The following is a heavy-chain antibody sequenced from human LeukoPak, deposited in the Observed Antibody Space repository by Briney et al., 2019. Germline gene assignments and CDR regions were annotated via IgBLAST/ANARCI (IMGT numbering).Heavy chain of an antibody. CDR3: ASHYDFWSCYYPRFDY. CDR2: INRSGST. V-gene: IGHV4-34*01. J-gene: IGHJ4*02. CDR1: SGSFSGYY. Sequence: NASETLSFTCAVYSGSFSGYYWSWIRQPPGKGLKWFGEINRSGSTNYNTSLSSRVTISVDASKNQFSLKLSSVTAADTAVYYCASHYDFWSCYYPRFDYWGQGTLVTVSS. D-gene: IGHD3-3*01.